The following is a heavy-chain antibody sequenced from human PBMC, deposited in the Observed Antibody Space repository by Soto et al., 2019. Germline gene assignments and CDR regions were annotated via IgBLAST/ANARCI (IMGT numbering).Heavy chain of an antibody. CDR1: GFTFSYYY. CDR3: ARRAARRLWWALGY. D-gene: IGHD2-8*02. J-gene: IGHJ4*02. V-gene: IGHV3-11*01. Sequence: GGSLRLSCAASGFTFSYYYMSWIRQAPGKGLEWVSYISSSGSTIYYADSVKGRFTISRDNAKNSLYLQMNSLRAEDTAVYYCARRAARRLWWALGYWGQGTLVTVSS. CDR2: ISSSGSTI.